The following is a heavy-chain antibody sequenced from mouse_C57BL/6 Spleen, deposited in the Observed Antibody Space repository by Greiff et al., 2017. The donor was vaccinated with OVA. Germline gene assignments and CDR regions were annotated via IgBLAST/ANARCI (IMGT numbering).Heavy chain of an antibody. CDR2: ISDGGSYT. CDR1: GFTFSSYA. Sequence: EVQLVESGGGLVKPGGSLKLSCAASGFTFSSYAMSWVRQTPEKRLEWVATISDGGSYTYYPDNVKGRFTISRDNAKNNPYLQMSHLKSEDTAMYYCARALRGSSYVEYFDVWGTGTTVTVSS. V-gene: IGHV5-4*01. D-gene: IGHD1-1*01. CDR3: ARALRGSSYVEYFDV. J-gene: IGHJ1*03.